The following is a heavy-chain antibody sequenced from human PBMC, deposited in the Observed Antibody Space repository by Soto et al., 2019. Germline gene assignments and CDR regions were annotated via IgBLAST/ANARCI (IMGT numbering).Heavy chain of an antibody. D-gene: IGHD3-3*01. Sequence: ASVKVSCKASGYTFTGYYMHWVRQAPGQGXEWMGWINPNSGGTNYAQKFQGRVTMTRDTSISTAYMELSRLRSDDTAVYYCARGSSYYDFWSGSHLYYGMDVWGQGTTVTVSS. CDR2: INPNSGGT. V-gene: IGHV1-2*02. CDR1: GYTFTGYY. J-gene: IGHJ6*02. CDR3: ARGSSYYDFWSGSHLYYGMDV.